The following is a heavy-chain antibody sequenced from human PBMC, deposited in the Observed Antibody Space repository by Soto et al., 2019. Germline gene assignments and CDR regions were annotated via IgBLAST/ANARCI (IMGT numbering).Heavy chain of an antibody. J-gene: IGHJ4*02. V-gene: IGHV3-30-3*01. D-gene: IGHD4-17*01. CDR1: GFTFSSYA. CDR3: AKAGRTDYGVYAPYCFDY. CDR2: ISYDGSNT. Sequence: QVKLVESVGVLVQPGRSLRLSCAASGFTFSSYAMHWVRQAPGKGLEWVAVISYDGSNTYYAYSVKGRFTISRDNSKNTLYLQMNSLRAEDTAVYYCAKAGRTDYGVYAPYCFDYGGQGTLVTVSS.